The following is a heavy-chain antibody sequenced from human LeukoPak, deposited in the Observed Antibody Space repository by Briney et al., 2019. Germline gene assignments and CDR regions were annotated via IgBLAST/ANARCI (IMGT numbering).Heavy chain of an antibody. J-gene: IGHJ5*02. CDR3: ARAPGYSSSSGGLDP. V-gene: IGHV4-34*01. CDR2: INHSGST. CDR1: GFTVSSNY. D-gene: IGHD6-6*01. Sequence: GSLRLSCAASGFTVSSNYMSWVRQPPGKGLEWIGEINHSGSTNYNPSLKSRVTISVDTSKNQFSLKLSSVTAADTAVYYCARAPGYSSSSGGLDPWGQGTLVTVSS.